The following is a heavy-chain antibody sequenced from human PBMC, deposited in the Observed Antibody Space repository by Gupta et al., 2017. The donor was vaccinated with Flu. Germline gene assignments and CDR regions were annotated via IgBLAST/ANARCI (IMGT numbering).Heavy chain of an antibody. J-gene: IGHJ4*02. CDR2: IYDTGSP. D-gene: IGHD1-26*01. CDR3: ARHRYSGYFDF. V-gene: IGHV4-59*08. Sequence: QVQLQESGPGLVKPSETLSSTCTVSGGSISVHYWSWIRQPPGKGLQWIGYIYDTGSPNYDSSLKSRVTISIDTSRNQFSLKLRSVTAADTALYYCARHRYSGYFDFWGQGAPVTVSS. CDR1: GGSISVHY.